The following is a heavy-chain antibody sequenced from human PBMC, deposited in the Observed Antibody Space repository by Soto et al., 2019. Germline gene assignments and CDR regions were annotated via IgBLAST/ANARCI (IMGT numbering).Heavy chain of an antibody. J-gene: IGHJ4*02. D-gene: IGHD3-3*01. CDR3: ARDFAYFDS. CDR1: GGSFKSGSYS. Sequence: SATLSRTCTVSGGSFKSGSYSWCWIRQPPGKGLEWIGYVYHTGRTSYNPSLKSRVSISMDTSKNQFSLNLDSVTAADTAVYFCARDFAYFDSWGQGTLVTVSS. CDR2: VYHTGRT. V-gene: IGHV4-61*01.